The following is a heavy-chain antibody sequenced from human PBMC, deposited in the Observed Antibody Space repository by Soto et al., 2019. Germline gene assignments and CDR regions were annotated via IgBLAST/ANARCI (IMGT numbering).Heavy chain of an antibody. CDR2: IYPGDSDT. J-gene: IGHJ5*02. D-gene: IGHD1-7*01. Sequence: HGESLKISCQGSGYSLTSYWIAWGRQMPGKGLEWMGSIYPGDSDTKYSPSFQGQVTISVDKSISTAYLQWSSLKASDTGMYYCARPGGAHQQNYFDPWGQGTLVTVSS. CDR3: ARPGGAHQQNYFDP. V-gene: IGHV5-51*01. CDR1: GYSLTSYW.